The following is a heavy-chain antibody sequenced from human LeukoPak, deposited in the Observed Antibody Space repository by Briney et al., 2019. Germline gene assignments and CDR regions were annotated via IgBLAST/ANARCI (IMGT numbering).Heavy chain of an antibody. J-gene: IGHJ6*03. Sequence: GSLRLSCAASGFTFSSYGMSWVRQPPGKGLEWIGSIYYSGSTYYNPSLKSRVTISVDTSKNQFSRKLSSVTAADTAVYYCARASSGWYGGDYYYYYYMDVWGKGTTVTVSS. V-gene: IGHV4-39*07. CDR2: IYYSGST. CDR3: ARASSGWYGGDYYYYYYMDV. D-gene: IGHD6-19*01. CDR1: GFTFSSYG.